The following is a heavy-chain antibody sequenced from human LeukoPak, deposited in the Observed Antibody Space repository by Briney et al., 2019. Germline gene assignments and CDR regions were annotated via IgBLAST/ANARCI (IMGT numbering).Heavy chain of an antibody. CDR1: EFTVSTNY. CDR3: AKVSGLGGDYFDY. CDR2: IYSTGGK. D-gene: IGHD3-16*01. J-gene: IGHJ4*02. V-gene: IGHV3-66*01. Sequence: PGGSLRLSCAASEFTVSTNYMSWVRQAPGKGLEWVSIIYSTGGKYYTDSVKGRFTISRDNSKNTLYLQMNSLRAEDTAVYYCAKVSGLGGDYFDYWGQGTLVTVSS.